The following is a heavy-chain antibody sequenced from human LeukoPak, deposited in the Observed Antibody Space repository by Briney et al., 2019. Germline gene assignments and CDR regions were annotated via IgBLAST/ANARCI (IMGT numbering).Heavy chain of an antibody. Sequence: GGSLRLSCAASGFTFSSYSMNWVRQAPGKGLEWVSSISSSSSYIYYADSVKGRFTISRDNAKNSLYLQMNSLRAEDTAVYYCARSVEGYCSGGSCYYYSYYMDVWGKGTTVTVSS. J-gene: IGHJ6*03. D-gene: IGHD2-15*01. CDR2: ISSSSSYI. V-gene: IGHV3-21*04. CDR1: GFTFSSYS. CDR3: ARSVEGYCSGGSCYYYSYYMDV.